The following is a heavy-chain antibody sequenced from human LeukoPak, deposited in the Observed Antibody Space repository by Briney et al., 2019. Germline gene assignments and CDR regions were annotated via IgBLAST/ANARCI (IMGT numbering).Heavy chain of an antibody. Sequence: SETLSLTCTVSGGSINSSSYYWGWIRQPPGKGLEWIGSIYYSGSTYYNPSLKSRVTISVDTSKNQFSLKLSSVTAADTAVYYCARGYGGNLFDYWGQGTLVTVSS. J-gene: IGHJ4*02. D-gene: IGHD4-23*01. CDR2: IYYSGST. V-gene: IGHV4-39*07. CDR3: ARGYGGNLFDY. CDR1: GGSINSSSYY.